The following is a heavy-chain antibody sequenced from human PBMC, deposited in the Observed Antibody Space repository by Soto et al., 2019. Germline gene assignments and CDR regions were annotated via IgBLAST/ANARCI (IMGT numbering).Heavy chain of an antibody. CDR2: IYYSGST. J-gene: IGHJ4*02. D-gene: IGHD6-13*01. Sequence: QLQLQESGPGLVKPSETLSLTCTVSGGSISSSSYYWGWIRQPPGKGLEWIGSIYYSGSTYYNPSLKSRVTISVDTSKNQFSLKLSSVTAADTAVYYCARQKIVAAAGPFDYWGQGTLVTVSS. CDR3: ARQKIVAAAGPFDY. V-gene: IGHV4-39*01. CDR1: GGSISSSSYY.